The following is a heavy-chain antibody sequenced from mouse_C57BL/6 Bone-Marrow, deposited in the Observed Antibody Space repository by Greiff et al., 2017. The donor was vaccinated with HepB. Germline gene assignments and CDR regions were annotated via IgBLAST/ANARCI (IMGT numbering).Heavy chain of an antibody. D-gene: IGHD2-4*01. J-gene: IGHJ1*03. Sequence: EVQRVESGGGLVQPGGSLKLSCAASGFTFSDYYMYWVRQTPEKRLEWVAYISNGGGSTYYPDTVKGRFTISRDNAKNTLYLQMSRLKSEDTAMYYCARQRRLRRPGWYFDVWGTGTTVTVSS. V-gene: IGHV5-12*01. CDR1: GFTFSDYY. CDR2: ISNGGGST. CDR3: ARQRRLRRPGWYFDV.